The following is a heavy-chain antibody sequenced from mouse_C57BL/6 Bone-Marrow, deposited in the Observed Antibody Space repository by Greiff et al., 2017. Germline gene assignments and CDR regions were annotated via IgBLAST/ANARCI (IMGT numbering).Heavy chain of an antibody. V-gene: IGHV5-6*02. CDR2: ISSGGSYT. J-gene: IGHJ2*01. Sequence: EVKLVESGGDLVKPGGSLKLSCAASGFTFSSYGMSWVRQTPDKRLEWVATISSGGSYTYYPDSVKGRFTISRDNAKNTLYLQMSSLKSEDTAMYYCASRRGYFDYWGQGTTLTGSS. CDR1: GFTFSSYG. CDR3: ASRRGYFDY.